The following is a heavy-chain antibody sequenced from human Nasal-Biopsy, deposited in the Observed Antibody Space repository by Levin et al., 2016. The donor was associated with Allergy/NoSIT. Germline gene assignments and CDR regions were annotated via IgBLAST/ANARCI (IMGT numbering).Heavy chain of an antibody. Sequence: LSLTCVVSGFTFSSYWMHWVRQGPGKGLVWVSRIYADGSTTSYADSVKGRFTISRDNAKNSLYLQMTSLRVEDTAVYYCARWEAYSGTYGSGCWGQGTLVNVSS. CDR1: GFTFSSYW. CDR3: ARWEAYSGTYGSGC. D-gene: IGHD1-26*01. V-gene: IGHV3-74*01. J-gene: IGHJ4*02. CDR2: IYADGSTT.